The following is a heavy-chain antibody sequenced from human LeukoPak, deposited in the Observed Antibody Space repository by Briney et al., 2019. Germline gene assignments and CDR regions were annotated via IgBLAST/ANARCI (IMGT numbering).Heavy chain of an antibody. Sequence: TSETLSLTCTVSGGSISSYYWSWIRQPPGKGLEWIGYIYYSGSTNYNPSLKSRVTISVDTSKNQFSPKLSSVTAADTAVYYCAGKDYGDYPNWFDPWGQGTLVTVSS. CDR2: IYYSGST. D-gene: IGHD4-17*01. CDR1: GGSISSYY. CDR3: AGKDYGDYPNWFDP. V-gene: IGHV4-59*01. J-gene: IGHJ5*02.